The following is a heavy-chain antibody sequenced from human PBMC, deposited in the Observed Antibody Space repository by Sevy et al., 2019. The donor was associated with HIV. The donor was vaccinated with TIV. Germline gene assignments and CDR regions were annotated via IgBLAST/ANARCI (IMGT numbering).Heavy chain of an antibody. CDR2: ISGRDSST. J-gene: IGHJ3*01. V-gene: IGHV3-23*01. Sequence: GGSLRLSCAASGFSFSGYVMNWVRQAPGKGLEWVSSISGRDSSTYYADSVRGRFIISRDNSENTLYLQMNGLRAEDTAVYYCAKVTLWELLAAHDAFDDWGQGTMVTVSS. D-gene: IGHD1-26*01. CDR3: AKVTLWELLAAHDAFDD. CDR1: GFSFSGYV.